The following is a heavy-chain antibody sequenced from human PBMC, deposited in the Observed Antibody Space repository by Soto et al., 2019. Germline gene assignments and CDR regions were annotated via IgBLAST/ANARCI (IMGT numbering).Heavy chain of an antibody. CDR3: VRDSARIVLVPRVDGHNWLAP. D-gene: IGHD2-2*01. V-gene: IGHV3-11*06. J-gene: IGHJ5*02. CDR2: ISGSSDNI. CDR1: GFTFSDYF. Sequence: PGGSLRLSCAASGFTFSDYFMSWIRQAPGKGLEWVSFISGSSDNIKYADSVKGRFTISRDNAKNSLYLQMNSLRAEDTAVYYCVRDSARIVLVPRVDGHNWLAPWGQGT.